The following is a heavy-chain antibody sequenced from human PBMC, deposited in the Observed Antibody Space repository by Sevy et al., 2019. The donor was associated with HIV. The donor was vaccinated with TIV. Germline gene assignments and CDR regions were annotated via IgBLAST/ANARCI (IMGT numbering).Heavy chain of an antibody. J-gene: IGHJ3*02. Sequence: GGSLRLSCAASGFTFSSYTMNWVRQAPGKGLEWVSSISSISNYIYYADSVKGRFTVSRDNAKNSLYLQMNSPRAEDTAVYYCARNNCSITNCYMGDAFDIWGQGTMVTVSS. CDR2: ISSISNYI. CDR1: GFTFSSYT. D-gene: IGHD2-2*02. CDR3: ARNNCSITNCYMGDAFDI. V-gene: IGHV3-21*01.